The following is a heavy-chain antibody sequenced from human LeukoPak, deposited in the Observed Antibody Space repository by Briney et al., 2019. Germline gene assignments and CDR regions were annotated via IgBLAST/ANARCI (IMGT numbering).Heavy chain of an antibody. CDR1: GFTFTSSA. V-gene: IGHV1-58*02. D-gene: IGHD1-1*01. J-gene: IGHJ6*02. Sequence: GASVKVSCKASGFTFTSSAMQWVRQARGQRLEWIGWIVVGSGNTTYAQKFQERVTITRDMSTSTAYMELSSLRSEVTAVYYCATPSTRQYYYGMDVWGQGTTVTVSS. CDR2: IVVGSGNT. CDR3: ATPSTRQYYYGMDV.